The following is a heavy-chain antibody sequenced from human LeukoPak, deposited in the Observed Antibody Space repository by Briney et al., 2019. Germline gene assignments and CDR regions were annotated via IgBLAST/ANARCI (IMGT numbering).Heavy chain of an antibody. Sequence: SVKVSCKAFGGTFSSYAISWVRQAPGQGLEWMGRIIPILGIANYAQKFQGRVTITADKSTSTAYMELSSLRSEDTAVYYCARSPAIYYYGSGSYPNDFDYWGQGTLVTVSS. J-gene: IGHJ4*02. CDR1: GGTFSSYA. CDR3: ARSPAIYYYGSGSYPNDFDY. D-gene: IGHD3-10*01. CDR2: IIPILGIA. V-gene: IGHV1-69*04.